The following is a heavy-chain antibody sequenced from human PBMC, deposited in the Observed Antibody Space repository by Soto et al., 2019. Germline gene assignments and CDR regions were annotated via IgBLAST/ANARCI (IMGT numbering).Heavy chain of an antibody. CDR1: GFTFSSYA. CDR3: ANVGIGYDILTGYYGRTAYFDY. CDR2: ISGSGGST. D-gene: IGHD3-9*01. J-gene: IGHJ4*02. Sequence: EVQLLESGGGLVQPGGSLRLSCAASGFTFSSYAMSWVRQAPGKGLEWVSAISGSGGSTYYADSVKGRFTISRDKSKNTLYLQMNSLRAEDTAVYYCANVGIGYDILTGYYGRTAYFDYWGQGTLVTVSS. V-gene: IGHV3-23*01.